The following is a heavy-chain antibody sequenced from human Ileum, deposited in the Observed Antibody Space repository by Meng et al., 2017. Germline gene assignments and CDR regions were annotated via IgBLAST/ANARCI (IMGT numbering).Heavy chain of an antibody. D-gene: IGHD3-10*01. CDR3: AIGWGWTADH. J-gene: IGHJ5*02. CDR2: SHKTGGS. CDR1: GGSITNYY. V-gene: IGHV4-59*03. Sequence: QVQLQASGLGLVKPSETLSLTCSVSGGSITNYYLIWFRQSPGKGLEWLGNSHKTGGSNDNPSLSSRLTIWMDTSNNQFSLELTSLTAADTALYYCAIGWGWTADHWGQGILVTVSS.